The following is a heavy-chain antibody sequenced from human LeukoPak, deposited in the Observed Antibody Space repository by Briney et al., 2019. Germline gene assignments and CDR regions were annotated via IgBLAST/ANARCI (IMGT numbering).Heavy chain of an antibody. Sequence: GGSLRLSCAASGFTFSSYWMRWVRQAPGKGLEWVASINQDGSEKYYVDSVKGRFTISRDNSKNTLYLQMNSLRAEDTAVYYCAKDRGGLGGYSYGYTPTFDYWGQGTLVTVSS. J-gene: IGHJ4*02. CDR3: AKDRGGLGGYSYGYTPTFDY. V-gene: IGHV3-7*01. D-gene: IGHD5-18*01. CDR2: INQDGSEK. CDR1: GFTFSSYW.